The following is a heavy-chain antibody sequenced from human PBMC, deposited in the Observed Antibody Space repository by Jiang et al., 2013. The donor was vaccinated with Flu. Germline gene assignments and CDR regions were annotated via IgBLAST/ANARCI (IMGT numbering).Heavy chain of an antibody. J-gene: IGHJ4*02. CDR2: IIHTGST. V-gene: IGHV4-34*12. CDR3: ARWSGSERTYFDS. CDR1: GVSFSGYY. Sequence: LLKPSETLSLSCAVSGVSFSGYYWNWIRQPPGKGLEWIGEIIHTGSTNYNPSLKSRVTISIDTSNNRFSLKLTSVTAADTAVYYCARWSGSERTYFDSWGQGTLVTVSS. D-gene: IGHD3-3*01.